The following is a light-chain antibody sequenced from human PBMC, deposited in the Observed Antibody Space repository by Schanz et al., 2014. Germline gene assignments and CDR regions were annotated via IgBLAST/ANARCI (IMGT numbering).Light chain of an antibody. V-gene: IGLV2-14*01. CDR3: SSYTSSGTPWV. J-gene: IGLJ1*01. CDR1: SSDVGGYNY. CDR2: DVS. Sequence: QSVLTQPASVSGSPGQSITISCTGTSSDVGGYNYVSWYQQHPGKAPKLMIYDVSNRPSGVSNRFSGSKSGNTASLTISGLQAEDEADYYCSSYTSSGTPWVFGTGTKLTVL.